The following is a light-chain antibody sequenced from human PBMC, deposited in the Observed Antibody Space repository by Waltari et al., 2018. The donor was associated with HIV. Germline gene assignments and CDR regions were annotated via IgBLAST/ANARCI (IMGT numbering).Light chain of an antibody. CDR2: KNY. V-gene: IGLV1-47*01. J-gene: IGLJ1*01. Sequence: QSVLTQPPSAPGTPGQTVTIPCSGSSSKLGNDNVYWYQQLPGMTPKLLIYKNYQRPSGVPDRFAGSKSGTSASLAISGLRSEDEADYYCVGWDGSLSGYVFGAGTKVTVL. CDR1: SSKLGNDN. CDR3: VGWDGSLSGYV.